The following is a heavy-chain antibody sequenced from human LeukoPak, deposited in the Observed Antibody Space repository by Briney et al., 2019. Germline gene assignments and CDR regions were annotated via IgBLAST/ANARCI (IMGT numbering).Heavy chain of an antibody. Sequence: SETLFLSGTVCVGSISFATYYWGWVRQPPRDWLDWVGTLYYSGSTYYNPSLKSRVTISVDTSKNQFSLKLNSVTAADTAVYYCARHVPYTVMVGFDYWGQGTLVTVSS. CDR2: LYYSGST. CDR3: ARHVPYTVMVGFDY. J-gene: IGHJ4*02. V-gene: IGHV4-39*01. D-gene: IGHD5-18*01. CDR1: VGSISFATYY.